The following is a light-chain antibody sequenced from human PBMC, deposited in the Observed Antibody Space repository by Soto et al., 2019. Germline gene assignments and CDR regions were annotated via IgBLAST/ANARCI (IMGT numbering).Light chain of an antibody. CDR1: QSVSSY. CDR2: DAS. Sequence: EIVLTQSPATLSLSPGERATLSYRASQSVSSYLAWYQQKPGQAPRLLIYDASNRATGIPARFSGSGSGTDFTLTISSLEPEDFSVYYCQQRSIWSPWWTFGQGTKVDIK. CDR3: QQRSIWSPWWT. V-gene: IGKV3-11*01. J-gene: IGKJ1*01.